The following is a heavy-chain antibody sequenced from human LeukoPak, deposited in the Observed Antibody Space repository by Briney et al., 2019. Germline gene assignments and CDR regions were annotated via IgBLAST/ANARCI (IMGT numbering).Heavy chain of an antibody. CDR1: GFTFSSYS. CDR2: ISSSSSYI. J-gene: IGHJ4*02. Sequence: GGSLTLSCAASGFTFSSYSMNWIRQAPGKGLEWVSSISSSSSYIYYADSVKGLFTISRDNAKNSLYLQMNSLRAEDKAVYYCSRAGYGGNSWYWGQGTLVTVSS. D-gene: IGHD4-23*01. CDR3: SRAGYGGNSWY. V-gene: IGHV3-21*01.